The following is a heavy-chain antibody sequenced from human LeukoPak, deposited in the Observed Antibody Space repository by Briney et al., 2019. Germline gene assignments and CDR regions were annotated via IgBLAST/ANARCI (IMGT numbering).Heavy chain of an antibody. CDR1: GFTFSSYG. Sequence: GGSLRLSCAASGFTFSSYGMHWVRQAPGKGLEWVAVIWYDGSNKYYADSVKDRFTISRDNSKNTLYLQMNSLRAEDTAVYYCARDGGDIVVVPAAMYYFDYWGQGTLVTVSS. J-gene: IGHJ4*02. CDR3: ARDGGDIVVVPAAMYYFDY. D-gene: IGHD2-2*01. V-gene: IGHV3-33*01. CDR2: IWYDGSNK.